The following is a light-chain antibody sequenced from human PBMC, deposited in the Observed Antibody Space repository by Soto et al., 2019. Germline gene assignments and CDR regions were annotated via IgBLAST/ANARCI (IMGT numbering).Light chain of an antibody. Sequence: EIVMTQSPATLSVSPGERVTLSCRARESLSTYLAWYQQKPGQAPRLLIYGASTKATGIPARFSGSGSATEFTLTISSLQSEDFAFYYCQSYNDWPFTFGQGTKLEI. J-gene: IGKJ2*01. V-gene: IGKV3-15*01. CDR2: GAS. CDR1: ESLSTY. CDR3: QSYNDWPFT.